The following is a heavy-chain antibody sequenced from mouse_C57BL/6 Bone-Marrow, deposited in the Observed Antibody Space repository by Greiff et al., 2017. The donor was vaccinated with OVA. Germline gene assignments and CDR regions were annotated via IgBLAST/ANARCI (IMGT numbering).Heavy chain of an antibody. J-gene: IGHJ2*01. Sequence: QVQLQQSGAELVKPGASVKLSCKASGYTFTSYWMHWVKQRPGQGLEWIGMIHPNSGSTNYNEKFKSKATLTVDKSSSTAYMQLSSLTSEDSAVYYCARSYYGSSYENWGQGTTLTVSS. CDR2: IHPNSGST. CDR1: GYTFTSYW. V-gene: IGHV1-64*01. CDR3: ARSYYGSSYEN. D-gene: IGHD1-1*01.